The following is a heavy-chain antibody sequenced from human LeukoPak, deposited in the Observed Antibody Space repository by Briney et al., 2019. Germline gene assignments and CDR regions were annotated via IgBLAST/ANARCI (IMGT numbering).Heavy chain of an antibody. CDR1: GYTFTSYG. V-gene: IGHV1-18*04. J-gene: IGHJ6*03. CDR3: ARSMVGTYAPMDV. CDR2: ISPYNGNT. D-gene: IGHD2-2*01. Sequence: ASVKVSCKASGYTFTSYGTSWVRQAPGQGLEWMGWISPYNGNTNYAQKLQGRVTMTTDTSTSTAYIELRSLRSDDTAVYYCARSMVGTYAPMDVWGKGTTVTVS.